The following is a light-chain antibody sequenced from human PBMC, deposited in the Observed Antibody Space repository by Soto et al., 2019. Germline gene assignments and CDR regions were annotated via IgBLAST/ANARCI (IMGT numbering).Light chain of an antibody. Sequence: DIQMTQSPSTLSASVEDRVTITCRASQSIGDLLAWYQQKPGEAPKVLIYKASYLESGVPSRFSGSGSGTDFTLTISSLQPEDCAIYFCQQANSFPITFGQGTRLEIK. CDR3: QQANSFPIT. V-gene: IGKV1-5*03. J-gene: IGKJ5*01. CDR1: QSIGDL. CDR2: KAS.